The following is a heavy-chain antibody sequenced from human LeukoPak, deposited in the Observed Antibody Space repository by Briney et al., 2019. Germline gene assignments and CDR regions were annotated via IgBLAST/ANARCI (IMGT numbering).Heavy chain of an antibody. CDR2: ISGSGGST. V-gene: IGHV3-23*01. D-gene: IGHD1-7*01. Sequence: GALRLPWAGSGFNFSSYGLHWVRQAPSQGLEWVSAISGSGGSTYYADSVKGRFTISRDNSKNTLYLQMNSLRAEDTAVYYCAKDLNLRYFDYWGQGTLVTVSS. CDR3: AKDLNLRYFDY. CDR1: GFNFSSYG. J-gene: IGHJ4*02.